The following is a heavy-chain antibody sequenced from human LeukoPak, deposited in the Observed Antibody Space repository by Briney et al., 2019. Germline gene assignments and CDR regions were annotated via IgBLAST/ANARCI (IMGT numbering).Heavy chain of an antibody. D-gene: IGHD3-10*01. CDR1: GFTFSSYG. CDR3: AKDYYGSGSYPYHFDC. CDR2: IRYDGSNK. J-gene: IGHJ4*02. V-gene: IGHV3-30*02. Sequence: GGSLRLSCAASGFTFSSYGMHWVRQAPGKGLEWVAFIRYDGSNKYYADSVKGRFTISRDNSKNTLYLQMNSLRAEDTAVYYCAKDYYGSGSYPYHFDCWGQGTLVTVSS.